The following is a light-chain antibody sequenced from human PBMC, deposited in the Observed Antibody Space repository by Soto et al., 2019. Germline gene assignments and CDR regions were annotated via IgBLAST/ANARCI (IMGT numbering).Light chain of an antibody. CDR2: AAA. CDR1: HGVSNH. V-gene: IGKV1-12*01. Sequence: DMQMTQSPSSVSASVGDRVTITCRASHGVSNHLAWFQQKPGKAPKLLIYAAASLQTGVPSRFSGSGSGTDFNLTITSLQPDDVAAYYCQQANSVTPGLTFGGGTKVEI. J-gene: IGKJ4*01. CDR3: QQANSVTPGLT.